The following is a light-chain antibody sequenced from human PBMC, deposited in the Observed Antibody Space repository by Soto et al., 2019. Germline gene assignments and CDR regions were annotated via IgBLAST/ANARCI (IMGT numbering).Light chain of an antibody. Sequence: EIVLTQSPATLSLSPGERATLSCRASQSVSSYLAWYQQKPGQAPRLLIFDASNRATGIPARFSGSGSGTDFTLTISSLEPEDFATYYCQQYNSYKMYTFGQGTKLEIK. CDR2: DAS. V-gene: IGKV3-11*01. CDR3: QQYNSYKMYT. CDR1: QSVSSY. J-gene: IGKJ2*01.